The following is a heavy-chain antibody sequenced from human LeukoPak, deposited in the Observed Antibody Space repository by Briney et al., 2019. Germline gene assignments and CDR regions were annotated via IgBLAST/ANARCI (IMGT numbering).Heavy chain of an antibody. Sequence: GRSLRLSCAVSAFTFISYSMNWVRQAPGKWLEWVSSISSSSSYIYYADSVKGRCTSAKDNAKNSLYLQMTSLRAEDTAVYYCARGEDSYVLRYFAMFDPGGQGTLVTVSS. CDR2: ISSSSSYI. D-gene: IGHD3-9*01. V-gene: IGHV3-21*01. CDR3: ARGEDSYVLRYFAMFDP. CDR1: AFTFISYS. J-gene: IGHJ5*02.